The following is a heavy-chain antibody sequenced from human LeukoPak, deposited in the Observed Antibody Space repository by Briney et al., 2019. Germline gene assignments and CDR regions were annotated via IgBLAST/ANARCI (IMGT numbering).Heavy chain of an antibody. J-gene: IGHJ4*02. V-gene: IGHV3-21*04. Sequence: GGSLRLSCAASGLXFSGYCMSWVRQAPGKGLEWVSSISSSSSYIYYADSVKGRFTISRDNAKNSLYLQMNSLRAEDTTVYYCARGRGSPYYFDCWGQGTLVTVSS. CDR2: ISSSSSYI. CDR3: ARGRGSPYYFDC. CDR1: GLXFSGYC. D-gene: IGHD1-26*01.